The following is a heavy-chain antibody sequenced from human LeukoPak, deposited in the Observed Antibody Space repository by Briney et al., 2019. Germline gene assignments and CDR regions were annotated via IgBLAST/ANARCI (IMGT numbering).Heavy chain of an antibody. Sequence: QAGGTLRLSCAASGFTFSSYGMSWVRQAPEKGLEWVSAISGSGGSTYYADSVKGRFTISRDNSKNTLYLQMNSLRAEDTAVYYCARRSGIAVAGAFDYWGQGTLVTVSS. D-gene: IGHD6-19*01. J-gene: IGHJ4*02. CDR2: ISGSGGST. V-gene: IGHV3-23*01. CDR1: GFTFSSYG. CDR3: ARRSGIAVAGAFDY.